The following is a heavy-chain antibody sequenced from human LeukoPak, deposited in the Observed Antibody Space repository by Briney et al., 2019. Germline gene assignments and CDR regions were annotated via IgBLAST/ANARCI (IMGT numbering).Heavy chain of an antibody. Sequence: GTSVKASCKASGFTFTSSAVQWVRQARGQRLEWIGWIVVGSGNTNYAQKFQERVTITRDMSTSTAYMELSSLRSEDTAVYYCAALQLYGSGSNPLDYWGQGTLVTVSS. J-gene: IGHJ4*02. CDR2: IVVGSGNT. CDR3: AALQLYGSGSNPLDY. D-gene: IGHD3-10*01. CDR1: GFTFTSSA. V-gene: IGHV1-58*01.